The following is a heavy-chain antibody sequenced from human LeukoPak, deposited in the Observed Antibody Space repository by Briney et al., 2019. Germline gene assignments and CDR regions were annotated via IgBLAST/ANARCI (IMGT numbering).Heavy chain of an antibody. CDR2: ISSSSSYI. V-gene: IGHV3-21*01. Sequence: GGSLRLSCAASGFTFSSYSMNWVRQAPGKGLEWVSSISSSSSYIYYADSVKGRFTISRDNAKNSLYLQMDSLRAEDTAVYYCARDSGRSSGWTLSYNWFDPWGQGTLVTVSS. CDR3: ARDSGRSSGWTLSYNWFDP. J-gene: IGHJ5*02. CDR1: GFTFSSYS. D-gene: IGHD6-19*01.